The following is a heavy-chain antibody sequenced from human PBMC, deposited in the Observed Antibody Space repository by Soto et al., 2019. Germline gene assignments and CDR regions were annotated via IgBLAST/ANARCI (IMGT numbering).Heavy chain of an antibody. CDR2: VSTSGST. CDR1: GASIRNYY. D-gene: IGHD6-6*01. J-gene: IGHJ4*02. V-gene: IGHV4-4*07. Sequence: SETLSLTCTDSGASIRNYYWSWIRQPAGKGLEWIGRVSTSGSTNYNPSLKSRVTMSVDTSKNQFSLMLSSVTAADTAVYYCRRDFDYWGQGTLVTVSS. CDR3: RRDFDY.